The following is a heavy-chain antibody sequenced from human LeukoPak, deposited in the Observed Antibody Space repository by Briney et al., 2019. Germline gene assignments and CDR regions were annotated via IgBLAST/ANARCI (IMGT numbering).Heavy chain of an antibody. J-gene: IGHJ4*02. CDR3: ARGNVLGGRHFDY. Sequence: ASVKVSCKASGGTFSSYTISWVRQAPGQGLEWMGRIIPIFGTANYAQKFQGRVTITTDESTSTAYMELSSLRSEDTAVYYCARGNVLGGRHFDYWGQGTLVTVSS. V-gene: IGHV1-69*05. CDR1: GGTFSSYT. D-gene: IGHD3-3*02. CDR2: IIPIFGTA.